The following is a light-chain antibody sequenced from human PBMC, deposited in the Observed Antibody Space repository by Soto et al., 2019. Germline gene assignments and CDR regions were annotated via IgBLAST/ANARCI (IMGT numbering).Light chain of an antibody. Sequence: DIQMTQSPSSLSASVGDRVTITCRASQRISSFLNWYLHKPGKAPKLLIFDASNLQSGVPSRFSGSGSGTDFTLTISTLQPEDFATYYCQQSYGTPWTFGQGTEV. J-gene: IGKJ1*01. CDR3: QQSYGTPWT. CDR1: QRISSF. CDR2: DAS. V-gene: IGKV1-39*01.